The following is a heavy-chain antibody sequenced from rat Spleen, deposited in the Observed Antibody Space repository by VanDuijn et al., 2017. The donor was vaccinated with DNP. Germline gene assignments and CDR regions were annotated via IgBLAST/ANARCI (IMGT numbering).Heavy chain of an antibody. CDR2: IWTGGST. J-gene: IGHJ4*01. CDR3: ARGVNTGPKQYAMDA. Sequence: QVQLKESGPGLVQPSQTLSLTCTVSGFSLTSYNVHWVRQPTGKGLEWMGIIWTGGSTDYTSALKSRLSISRETSKSQVFIKMNSLQPEARATSYGARGVNTGPKQYAMDAWGQGTSATVSS. CDR1: GFSLTSYN. D-gene: IGHD4-1*01. V-gene: IGHV2-30*01.